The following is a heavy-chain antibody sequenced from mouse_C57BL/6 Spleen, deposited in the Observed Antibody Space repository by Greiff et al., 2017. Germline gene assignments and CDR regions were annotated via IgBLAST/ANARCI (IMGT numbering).Heavy chain of an antibody. CDR2: ISYDGSN. CDR3: AREGTLGWFAY. Sequence: EVKLMESGPGLVKPSQSLSLTCSVTGYSITSGYYWNWIRQFPGNKLEWMGYISYDGSNNYNPSLKNRISITRDTSKNQFFLKLNSVTTEDTATYYCAREGTLGWFAYWGQGTLVTVSA. V-gene: IGHV3-6*01. J-gene: IGHJ3*01. CDR1: GYSITSGYY.